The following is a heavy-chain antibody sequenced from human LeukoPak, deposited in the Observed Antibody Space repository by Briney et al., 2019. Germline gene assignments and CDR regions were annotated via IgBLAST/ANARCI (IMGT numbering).Heavy chain of an antibody. D-gene: IGHD6-19*01. J-gene: IGHJ4*02. CDR1: GFTFSSYA. CDR3: AKVRYNSGWLFDY. V-gene: IGHV3-23*01. CDR2: ISGSGDST. Sequence: GGSLRLSCAASGFTFSSYAMTWVRQAPGKGLEWVSGISGSGDSTHYADSVKGRFTISRDNSKNTFYLQMNSLRAEDTAVYYCAKVRYNSGWLFDYWGQGTLVTVSS.